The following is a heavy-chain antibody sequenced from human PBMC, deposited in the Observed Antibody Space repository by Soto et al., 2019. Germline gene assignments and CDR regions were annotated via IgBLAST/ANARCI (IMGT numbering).Heavy chain of an antibody. V-gene: IGHV1-8*01. CDR3: ARGNPFNYGGFDV. D-gene: IGHD3-16*01. Sequence: ASVKVSCKASGYTFSDFDINWLRQASGQGPEWMGWMNAKSGDTFFAQRFQGKFNMTWDTSLSTAYMEVGSLTSDDTAIYYCARGNPFNYGGFDVWGQGTTVTVSS. CDR2: MNAKSGDT. CDR1: GYTFSDFD. J-gene: IGHJ6*02.